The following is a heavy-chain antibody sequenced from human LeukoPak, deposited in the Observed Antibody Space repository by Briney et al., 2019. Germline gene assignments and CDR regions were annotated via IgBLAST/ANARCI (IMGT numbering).Heavy chain of an antibody. CDR3: ARATRARYYYMDV. D-gene: IGHD1/OR15-1a*01. CDR2: IYSGGST. V-gene: IGHV3-53*01. J-gene: IGHJ6*03. Sequence: GGSLRLSCAASGFTVSSNYMSWVRQAPGKGLEWVSVIYSGGSTYYADSVKGRFTISRDNSKNTLYLQMNSLRAEDTAVYYCARATRARYYYMDVWGKGTTVTVSS. CDR1: GFTVSSNY.